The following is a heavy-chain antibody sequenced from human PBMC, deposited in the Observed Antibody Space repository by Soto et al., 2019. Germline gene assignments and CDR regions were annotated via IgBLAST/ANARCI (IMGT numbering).Heavy chain of an antibody. CDR1: GGTFSSYA. CDR3: ARGGGSGVASDY. J-gene: IGHJ4*02. Sequence: QVQLVQSGAEVKKPGSSVKVSCKASGGTFSSYAISWVRQAPGQGLEWMGGIIPLFGTANYAQTFQGRVTITAGESTGTAYMELSNLRSEDTAVYYCARGGGSGVASDYWGQGTLVTVSS. D-gene: IGHD2-15*01. V-gene: IGHV1-69*01. CDR2: IIPLFGTA.